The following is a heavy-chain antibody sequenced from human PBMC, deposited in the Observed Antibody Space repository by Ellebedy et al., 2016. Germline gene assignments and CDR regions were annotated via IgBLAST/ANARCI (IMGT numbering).Heavy chain of an antibody. V-gene: IGHV3-9*01. CDR1: GFTFSSYG. J-gene: IGHJ6*02. Sequence: GGSLRLSFAASGFTFSSYGMHWVRQAPGKGLEWVSGISWNSGSIGYADSVKGRFTISRDNSKNTLYLQMNSLRAEDTAVYYCARVEDSSSPEPLYYYYGMDVWGQGTTVTVSS. CDR3: ARVEDSSSPEPLYYYYGMDV. CDR2: ISWNSGSI. D-gene: IGHD6-6*01.